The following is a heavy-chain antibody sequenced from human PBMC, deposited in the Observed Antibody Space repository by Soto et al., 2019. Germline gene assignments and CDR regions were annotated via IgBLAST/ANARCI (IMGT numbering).Heavy chain of an antibody. D-gene: IGHD6-6*01. Sequence: QVQLVQSGAEVKKPGASVKVSCKASGYTFTSYAMHWVRQAPGQRLEWMGWINAGNGNTKYSQKFQGRVTITRDASASTAYMELSSLRSEDTAVYYCARGFSSSPVDYWGQGTLVTVSS. CDR1: GYTFTSYA. CDR2: INAGNGNT. J-gene: IGHJ4*02. V-gene: IGHV1-3*01. CDR3: ARGFSSSPVDY.